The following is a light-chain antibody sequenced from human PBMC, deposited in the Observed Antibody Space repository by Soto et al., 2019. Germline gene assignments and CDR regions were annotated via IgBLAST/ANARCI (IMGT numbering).Light chain of an antibody. J-gene: IGLJ1*01. Sequence: QSVLTQPRSVSGSPGQSVTNSCTGTSSDVGNYNYVSWFQQHPGKAPKLMIYDVTKRPSGVPDRFSGSKSGNTASLTISGLQAEDEADYYCCSFAGSYTFDVFGTGTKVTVL. CDR1: SSDVGNYNY. V-gene: IGLV2-11*01. CDR3: CSFAGSYTFDV. CDR2: DVT.